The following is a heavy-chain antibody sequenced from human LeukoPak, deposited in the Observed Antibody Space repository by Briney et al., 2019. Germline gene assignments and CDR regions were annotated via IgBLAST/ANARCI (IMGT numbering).Heavy chain of an antibody. V-gene: IGHV1-18*01. CDR2: ISAYNGNT. Sequence: EASVKVSCKASGYTFSSYGISWVRQAPGQGLEWMGWISAYNGNTNSAQKFRDRVTMTTDTSTNTAYMELTSLRSDDTAVYFCARAPGHYFSGSRSYSPSDYWGQGTLVTVSS. CDR3: ARAPGHYFSGSRSYSPSDY. D-gene: IGHD3-10*01. CDR1: GYTFSSYG. J-gene: IGHJ4*02.